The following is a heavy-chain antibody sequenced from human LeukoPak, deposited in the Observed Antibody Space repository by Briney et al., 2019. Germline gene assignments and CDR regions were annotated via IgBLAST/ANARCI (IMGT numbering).Heavy chain of an antibody. CDR3: ARHQLELRGPNWFDP. Sequence: ASVTVSCKASGYTFTSYGISWVRQAPGQGLEWMGWISAYNGNTNYAQKLQGRVTMTTDTSTSTAYMELRSLRSDDTAVYYCARHQLELRGPNWFDPWGQGTLVTVSS. D-gene: IGHD1-7*01. CDR2: ISAYNGNT. J-gene: IGHJ5*02. CDR1: GYTFTSYG. V-gene: IGHV1-18*01.